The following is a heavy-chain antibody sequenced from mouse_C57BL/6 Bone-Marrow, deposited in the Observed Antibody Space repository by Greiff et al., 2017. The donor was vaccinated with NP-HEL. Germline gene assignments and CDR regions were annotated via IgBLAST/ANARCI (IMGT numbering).Heavy chain of an antibody. Sequence: VQLQQSGAELVKPGASVKISCTASGYEFRNYWMHWVKQRPGQGLEWIGQIYPGDGDTKYTGKFKDKATLTADKSSSTAYMQLSRLTSEDSAVXFCVRGAYWGQGTLVTVSA. CDR2: IYPGDGDT. CDR3: VRGAY. J-gene: IGHJ3*01. V-gene: IGHV1-80*01. CDR1: GYEFRNYW.